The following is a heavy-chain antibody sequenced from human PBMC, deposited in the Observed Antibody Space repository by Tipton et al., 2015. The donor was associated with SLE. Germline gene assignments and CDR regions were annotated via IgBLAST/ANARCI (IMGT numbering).Heavy chain of an antibody. D-gene: IGHD3-10*01. CDR2: IYYSGST. CDR1: GGSISSSSYY. CDR3: ARGGGYYYGSGSSPWVDP. V-gene: IGHV4-39*07. J-gene: IGHJ5*02. Sequence: TLSLTCTVSGGSISSSSYYWGWIRQPPGKGLEWIGSIYYSGSTNYNPSLKSRVSISVDTSKNQFSLKLSSVTAADTAVYYCARGGGYYYGSGSSPWVDPWGQGTLVTVSS.